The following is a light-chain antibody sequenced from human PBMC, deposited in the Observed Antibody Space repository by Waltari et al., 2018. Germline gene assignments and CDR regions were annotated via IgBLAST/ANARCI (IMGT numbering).Light chain of an antibody. Sequence: DIQMTQSPSSLSASVGDRVTITCQASQNINNHLNWYQQKPGRAPMVLIYDAVNLVTGVPSRFSGRQSETDFTFTIINLQPEDAATYYCQEYDNVPRWTFGQGTKVEIK. V-gene: IGKV1-33*01. CDR1: QNINNH. CDR3: QEYDNVPRWT. J-gene: IGKJ1*01. CDR2: DAV.